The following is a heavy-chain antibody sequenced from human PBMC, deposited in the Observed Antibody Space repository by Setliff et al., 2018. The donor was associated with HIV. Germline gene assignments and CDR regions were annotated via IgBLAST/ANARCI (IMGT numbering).Heavy chain of an antibody. CDR3: ARAREMATINYYYNYLDV. D-gene: IGHD5-12*01. CDR2: TIPIFGTA. V-gene: IGHV1-69*13. CDR1: GGTFSNFA. Sequence: SVKVSCKASGGTFSNFAVNWVRQAPGQGLEWMGGTIPIFGTATYAQRFQGRVTITADESTNTAYMELRSLRSDDTAVYYCARAREMATINYYYNYLDVWGKGTTVTV. J-gene: IGHJ6*03.